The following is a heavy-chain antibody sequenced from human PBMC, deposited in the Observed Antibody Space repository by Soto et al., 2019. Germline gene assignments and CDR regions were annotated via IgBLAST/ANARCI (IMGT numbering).Heavy chain of an antibody. D-gene: IGHD3-22*01. Sequence: QVQLVQSGAEVKKPGSSVKVSCKASGVTFSSYAISWVRQAPGQGLEWMGGIIPIFGTANYAQKFQCRVTITADESTSTAYMELSSLRSEDTAVYYCAREKHYYDSSCYRDYHLPDYWGQGTLVTVSS. CDR3: AREKHYYDSSCYRDYHLPDY. V-gene: IGHV1-69*01. J-gene: IGHJ4*02. CDR1: GVTFSSYA. CDR2: IIPIFGTA.